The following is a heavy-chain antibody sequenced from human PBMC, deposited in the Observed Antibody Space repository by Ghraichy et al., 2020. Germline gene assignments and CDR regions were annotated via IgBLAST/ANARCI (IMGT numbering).Heavy chain of an antibody. Sequence: GESLNISCAASGFTFSSYNMNWVRQAPGKGLEWVSSISTSSTYIYYADSVKGRFAISRDNAKNSLYLQINSLTAEDTAVYYCARDLLSGFYYYGVDVWGQGTTVTVSS. CDR3: ARDLLSGFYYYGVDV. J-gene: IGHJ6*02. V-gene: IGHV3-21*01. CDR1: GFTFSSYN. D-gene: IGHD6-25*01. CDR2: ISTSSTYI.